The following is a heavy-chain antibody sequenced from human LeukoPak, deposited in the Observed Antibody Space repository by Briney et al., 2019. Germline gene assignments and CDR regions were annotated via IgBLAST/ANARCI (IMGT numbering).Heavy chain of an antibody. CDR2: ITSSSSFI. J-gene: IGHJ6*02. CDR1: GFTFTSYS. V-gene: IGHV3-21*04. D-gene: IGHD3-9*01. Sequence: GGSLRLSCAASGFTFTSYSMNWVRQAPGKGLEWVSSITSSSSFIYYADSVKGRFTISRDNATNSLYLQMNRLRAEDTAVYYCAREKKQSEIPYCDWLPKGYGIDVWGQGNTVTVSS. CDR3: AREKKQSEIPYCDWLPKGYGIDV.